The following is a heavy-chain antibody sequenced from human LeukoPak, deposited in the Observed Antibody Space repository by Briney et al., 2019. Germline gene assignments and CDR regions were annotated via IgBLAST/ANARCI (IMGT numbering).Heavy chain of an antibody. D-gene: IGHD3-10*01. J-gene: IGHJ5*02. CDR3: ARGALPGRQHEIWFGELSNWFDP. Sequence: ASVKVTCKASGYTFTSYGISWVRQAPGQGLEWMGWISAYNGNTNYAQKLQGRVTMTTDTSTSTAYMELRSLRSDDTAVYYCARGALPGRQHEIWFGELSNWFDPWGQGTLVTVSS. CDR1: GYTFTSYG. V-gene: IGHV1-18*01. CDR2: ISAYNGNT.